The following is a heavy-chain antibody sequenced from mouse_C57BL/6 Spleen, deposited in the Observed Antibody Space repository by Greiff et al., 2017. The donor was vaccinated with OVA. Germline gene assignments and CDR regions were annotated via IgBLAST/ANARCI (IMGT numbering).Heavy chain of an antibody. CDR3: ARAVTTRGYAMDY. CDR2: IYPGDGDT. D-gene: IGHD2-2*01. CDR1: GYAFSSSW. J-gene: IGHJ4*01. Sequence: VQRVESGPELVKPGASVKISCKASGYAFSSSWMNWVKQRPGKGLEWIGRIYPGDGDTNYNGKFKGKATLTADKSSSTAYMQLSSLTSEDSAVYFCARAVTTRGYAMDYWGQGTSVTVSS. V-gene: IGHV1-82*01.